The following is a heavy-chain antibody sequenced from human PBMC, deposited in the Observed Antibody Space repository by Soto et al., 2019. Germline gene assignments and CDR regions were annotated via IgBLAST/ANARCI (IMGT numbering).Heavy chain of an antibody. CDR2: ISSDSRTI. CDR3: ATLWRAYYTTTDY. V-gene: IGHV3-48*01. Sequence: GGSVRLSCAASGVTFSSHSMNWVRQAPGKGLEWISYISSDSRTIYYADSVKGRFTISRDNAKNSLSLQMSSLRVEDTAIYYCATLWRAYYTTTDYWGQGTLVTVSS. J-gene: IGHJ4*02. D-gene: IGHD3-3*01. CDR1: GVTFSSHS.